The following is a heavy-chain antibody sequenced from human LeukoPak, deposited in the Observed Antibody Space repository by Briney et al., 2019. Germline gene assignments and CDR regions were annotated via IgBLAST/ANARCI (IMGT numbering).Heavy chain of an antibody. Sequence: ASVKVSCKASGYTFTGYYMHWVRQAPGQGLEWMGWINPNSGGTNYAQKFQGRVTMTRDTSISTAYMELSRLRSDDTAVYYCARTFVGGYDFIYFDYWGQGTLVTVSS. J-gene: IGHJ4*02. CDR1: GYTFTGYY. CDR2: INPNSGGT. V-gene: IGHV1-2*02. D-gene: IGHD5-12*01. CDR3: ARTFVGGYDFIYFDY.